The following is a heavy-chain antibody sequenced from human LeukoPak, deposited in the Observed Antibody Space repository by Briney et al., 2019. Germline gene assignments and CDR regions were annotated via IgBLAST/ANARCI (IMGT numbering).Heavy chain of an antibody. CDR1: GFTFDDYG. Sequence: GGSLRLSCAASGFTFDDYGMSWVRQAPGRGLEWVSGINWNGGSTGYADSVKGRFTISRDNAKNSLYLQMNSLRAEDTAVYYCAKSNGYGLVDIWGQGTMVTVSS. CDR3: AKSNGYGLVDI. J-gene: IGHJ3*02. V-gene: IGHV3-20*04. CDR2: INWNGGST. D-gene: IGHD3-10*01.